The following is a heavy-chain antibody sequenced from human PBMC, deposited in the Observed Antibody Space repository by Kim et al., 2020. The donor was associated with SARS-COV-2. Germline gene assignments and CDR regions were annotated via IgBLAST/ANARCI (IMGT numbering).Heavy chain of an antibody. V-gene: IGHV4-34*01. D-gene: IGHD1-1*01. CDR1: GGSFSGYY. J-gene: IGHJ4*02. CDR3: ASMKEQRSQVGY. CDR2: INHSGST. Sequence: SETLSLTCAVYGGSFSGYYWSWIRQPPGKGLEWIGEINHSGSTNYNPSLKSRVTISVDTSKNQFSLKLSSVTAADTAVYYCASMKEQRSQVGYWGQGTLVTVSS.